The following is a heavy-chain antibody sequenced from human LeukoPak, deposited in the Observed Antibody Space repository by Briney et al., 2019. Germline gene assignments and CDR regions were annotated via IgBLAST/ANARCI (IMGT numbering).Heavy chain of an antibody. V-gene: IGHV1-2*02. J-gene: IGHJ4*02. D-gene: IGHD3-22*01. Sequence: GASVKVSCKASGYSFTDYYMHWVRQAPGQRLEWMGWINPNSGGTNYAEKFQGRVTMTRDTSISTAYMELSRLRSDDTAVYYCARDQFGYYYDSSGFNRFDYWGQGTLVTVSS. CDR3: ARDQFGYYYDSSGFNRFDY. CDR1: GYSFTDYY. CDR2: INPNSGGT.